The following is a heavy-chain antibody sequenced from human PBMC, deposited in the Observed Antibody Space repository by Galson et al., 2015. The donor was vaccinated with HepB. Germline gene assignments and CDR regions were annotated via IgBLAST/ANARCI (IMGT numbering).Heavy chain of an antibody. CDR3: ARGYYGSGSYGGDYFDS. V-gene: IGHV3-48*01. D-gene: IGHD3-10*01. Sequence: SLRLSCAASGFTFSSYSMNWVRQAPGKGLGWVSYISGSSSTIYYADSVKGRFTISRDNAKNSLYLHMNILRAEDKAVYYCARGYYGSGSYGGDYFDSWGLGTLVTVSS. CDR1: GFTFSSYS. CDR2: ISGSSSTI. J-gene: IGHJ4*02.